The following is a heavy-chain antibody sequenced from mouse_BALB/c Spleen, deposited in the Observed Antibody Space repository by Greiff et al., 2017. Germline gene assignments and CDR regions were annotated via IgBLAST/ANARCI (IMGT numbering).Heavy chain of an antibody. CDR3: ARRTMVTWAMDY. Sequence: EVKLMESGGGLVKLGGSLKLSCAASGFTFSSYYMSWVRQTPEKRLELVAAINSNGGSTYYPDTVKGRFTISRDNAKNTLYLQMSSLKSEDTALYYCARRTMVTWAMDYWGQGTSVTVSS. D-gene: IGHD2-1*01. CDR1: GFTFSSYY. J-gene: IGHJ4*01. V-gene: IGHV5-6-2*01. CDR2: INSNGGST.